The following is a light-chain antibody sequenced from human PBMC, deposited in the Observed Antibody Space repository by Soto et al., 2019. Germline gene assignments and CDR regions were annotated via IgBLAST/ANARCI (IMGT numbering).Light chain of an antibody. V-gene: IGKV1-39*01. J-gene: IGKJ2*02. CDR2: AAS. Sequence: DIQMTQSPSSLSASVGDRVTITCRASQSISTYLNWYQQKVGKAPKLLIYAASSLQRGVPSRFSGSGSGTDFTLTNSSLQPEDFATYYCQQSYSTRRTFGQGTKLEIK. CDR3: QQSYSTRRT. CDR1: QSISTY.